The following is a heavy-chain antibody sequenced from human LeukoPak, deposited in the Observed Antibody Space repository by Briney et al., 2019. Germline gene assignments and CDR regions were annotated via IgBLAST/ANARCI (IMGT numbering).Heavy chain of an antibody. V-gene: IGHV4-34*01. CDR2: INHSGST. CDR3: ARAPFFTYYYDSSGHDAFDI. D-gene: IGHD3-22*01. Sequence: PSETLSLTCTVSGGSISSHYWSWIRQPPGKGLEWIGEINHSGSTNYNPSLKSRVTISVDTSKNQFSLKLSSVTAADTAVYYCARAPFFTYYYDSSGHDAFDIWGQGTMVTVSS. J-gene: IGHJ3*02. CDR1: GGSISSHY.